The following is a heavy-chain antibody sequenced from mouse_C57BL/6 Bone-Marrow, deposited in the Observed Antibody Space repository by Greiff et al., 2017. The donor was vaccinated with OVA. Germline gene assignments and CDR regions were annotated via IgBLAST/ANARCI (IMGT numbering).Heavy chain of an antibody. Sequence: VQLQQSGAELVRPGASVKLSCKASGYTFTSYGISWVKQRTGQGLEWIGEIYPRSGNTYYNEKFKGKATLTADKSSSTAYLELRSLTSEDSAVYFCARGAATSFAYWGQGTLVTVSA. D-gene: IGHD1-2*01. CDR1: GYTFTSYG. CDR2: IYPRSGNT. V-gene: IGHV1-81*01. CDR3: ARGAATSFAY. J-gene: IGHJ3*01.